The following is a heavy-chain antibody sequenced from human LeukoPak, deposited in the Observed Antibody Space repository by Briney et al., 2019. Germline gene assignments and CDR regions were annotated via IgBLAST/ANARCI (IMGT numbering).Heavy chain of an antibody. D-gene: IGHD3-10*01. J-gene: IGHJ4*02. CDR2: IYTSGST. CDR1: GDSISSASYY. V-gene: IGHV4-61*02. Sequence: SETLSLTCTVSGDSISSASYYWSWIRQPAGKGLEWIGRIYTSGSTNYNPSLKSRVTISVDTSKNQFSLKLSSVTAADTAVYYCARNVMVRGMVDYWGQGTLVTVSS. CDR3: ARNVMVRGMVDY.